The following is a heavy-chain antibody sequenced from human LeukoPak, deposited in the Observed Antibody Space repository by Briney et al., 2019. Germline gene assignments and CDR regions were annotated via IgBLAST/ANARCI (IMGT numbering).Heavy chain of an antibody. Sequence: GGSLRLSCVGSGFTFSSYWMTWVRQAPGKGLEWVANINEDGSEKFYVDSVKGRFTISRDNAKKSVYLQMNSLIVEDTGLYYCARDQGAAGDYWGQGTLVTVSS. CDR2: INEDGSEK. CDR3: ARDQGAAGDY. CDR1: GFTFSSYW. D-gene: IGHD6-13*01. V-gene: IGHV3-7*01. J-gene: IGHJ4*02.